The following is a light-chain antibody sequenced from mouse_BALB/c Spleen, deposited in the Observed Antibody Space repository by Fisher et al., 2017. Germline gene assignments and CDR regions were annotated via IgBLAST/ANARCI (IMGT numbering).Light chain of an antibody. V-gene: IGKV4-68*01. CDR1: SSVSY. CDR2: LTS. CDR3: HQWSSYPLT. Sequence: IVLTQSPAIMSASPGEKVTMTCSASSSVSYMYWYQQKPRSSPKPWIYLTSNLASGVPARFSGSGSGTSYSLTIGTMEAEDAADYYCHQWSSYPLTFGAGTKLELK. J-gene: IGKJ5*01.